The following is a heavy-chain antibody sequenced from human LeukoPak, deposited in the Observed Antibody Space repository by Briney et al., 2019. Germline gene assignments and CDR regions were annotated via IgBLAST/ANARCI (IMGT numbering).Heavy chain of an antibody. CDR1: GFTFNNRP. Sequence: AGGSLRLSCAASGFTFNNRPMHWVRQSPGKGLEWVAVISYDGSDKYYADSVKGRFTISRDNSKNTLYLQMNSLRAEDTAVYYCAKEGIAARPPGDYWGQGTLVTVSS. V-gene: IGHV3-30-3*01. J-gene: IGHJ4*02. CDR2: ISYDGSDK. CDR3: AKEGIAARPPGDY. D-gene: IGHD6-6*01.